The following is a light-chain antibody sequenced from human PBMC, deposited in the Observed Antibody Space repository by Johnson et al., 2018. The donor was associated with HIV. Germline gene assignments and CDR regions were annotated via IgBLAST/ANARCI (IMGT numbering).Light chain of an antibody. Sequence: QSVLTQSPSVSAAPGQKVTISCSGSGSNIGNNYVSWYQQLPGSAPKLLIYENNKRPSGIPGRFSGSKSGTSATLGITGLQTGDEADYYCGTWVSSLSADVVGPGTKVTVL. CDR2: ENN. CDR1: GSNIGNNY. V-gene: IGLV1-51*02. CDR3: GTWVSSLSADV. J-gene: IGLJ1*01.